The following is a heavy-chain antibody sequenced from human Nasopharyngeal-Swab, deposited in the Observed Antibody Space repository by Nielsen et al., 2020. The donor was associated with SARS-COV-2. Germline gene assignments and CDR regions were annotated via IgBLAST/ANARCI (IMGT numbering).Heavy chain of an antibody. Sequence: GASLKISCAVSGFTFNNYWIHWVRQAPGKGLLWVSRINGEESRTSYADSVKGRFTISRDNAKNTLYLQMNSLRADDAAMYYCARDPHGVRGAMQDAFDLWGQGTMVTVSS. V-gene: IGHV3-74*01. D-gene: IGHD3-16*01. CDR2: INGEESRT. CDR3: ARDPHGVRGAMQDAFDL. J-gene: IGHJ3*01. CDR1: GFTFNNYW.